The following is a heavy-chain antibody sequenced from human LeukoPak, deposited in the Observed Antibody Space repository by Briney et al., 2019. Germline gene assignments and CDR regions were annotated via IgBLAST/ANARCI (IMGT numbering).Heavy chain of an antibody. CDR2: IIPIFGTA. CDR1: GGTFSSYA. CDR3: ARGQTWELLSYFDY. J-gene: IGHJ4*02. Sequence: ASVKVSCKASGGTFSSYAISWVRQAPGQGLEWMGGIIPIFGTANYAQKFQGRVTITADESTSTAYMELSSLRSGDTAVYYCARGQTWELLSYFDYWGQGTLVTVSS. V-gene: IGHV1-69*13. D-gene: IGHD1-26*01.